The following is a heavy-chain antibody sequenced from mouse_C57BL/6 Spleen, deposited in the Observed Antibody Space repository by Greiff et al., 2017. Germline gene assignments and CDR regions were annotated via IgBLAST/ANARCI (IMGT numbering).Heavy chain of an antibody. Sequence: EVMLVESGGGLVQPKGSLKLSCAASGFTFTTYAMHWVRQAPGKGLEWVARIRSKSSNYATYYADSVKDRFTISRDDSQSMLYLQMNNLKNEDTAMYYCVRDRSNFYAMDYWGQGTSVTVSS. CDR1: GFTFTTYA. V-gene: IGHV10-3*01. CDR3: VRDRSNFYAMDY. D-gene: IGHD2-5*01. J-gene: IGHJ4*01. CDR2: IRSKSSNYAT.